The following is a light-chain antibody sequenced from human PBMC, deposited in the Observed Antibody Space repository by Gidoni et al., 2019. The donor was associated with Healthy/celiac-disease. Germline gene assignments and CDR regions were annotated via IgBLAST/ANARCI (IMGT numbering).Light chain of an antibody. CDR3: QQRSNWPPIT. V-gene: IGKV3-11*01. CDR1: QSVSSY. CDR2: DAS. J-gene: IGKJ5*01. Sequence: EIVLTQSPATLSLSPGERATLSCRASQSVSSYLAWYQQKPGQARRLLIYDASNRATGIPARFSGSGSGTDCTLTSSSLEPEDFAVYYGQQRSNWPPITFGQGTRLEIK.